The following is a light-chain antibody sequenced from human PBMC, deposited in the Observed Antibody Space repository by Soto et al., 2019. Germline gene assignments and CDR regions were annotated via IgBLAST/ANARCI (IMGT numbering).Light chain of an antibody. J-gene: IGKJ2*01. CDR1: QSVSSSY. CDR2: CAS. CDR3: QQYGSSPLYT. Sequence: EIVLTQSPGTLSLSPGERATLSCRASQSVSSSYLAWYQQKPGQAPRLLIYCASSSATGIPDWFSGSGSGTNFTLTINRLEPEDLAGYYCQQYGSSPLYTFGQGTKLEIK. V-gene: IGKV3-20*01.